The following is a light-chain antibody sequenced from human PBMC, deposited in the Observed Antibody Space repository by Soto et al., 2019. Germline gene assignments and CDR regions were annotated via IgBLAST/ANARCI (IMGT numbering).Light chain of an antibody. CDR3: GTWDTSLSAVV. V-gene: IGLV1-51*01. CDR1: SSNIGNNY. Sequence: QSVLTQPPSVSAAPGQKVTISCSGSSSNIGNNYVSWYQHLPGTAPKLLIYDNNERPSGIPDRFSGSKSVTSATLGITGLQTGDEADYYCGTWDTSLSAVVFGGGTQLTVL. CDR2: DNN. J-gene: IGLJ2*01.